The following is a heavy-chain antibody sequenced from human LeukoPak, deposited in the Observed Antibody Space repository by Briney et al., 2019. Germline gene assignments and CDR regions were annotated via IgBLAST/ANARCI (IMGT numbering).Heavy chain of an antibody. CDR1: GFTFSNYA. Sequence: GGSLRLSCAASGFTFSNYAMSWVRQAPGKGLQWVSAISGSGGRTYYADSVKGRFTISRHNSKNTLYLQMNSLRVEDTAVYYCALNGREIPSGAFDIWGQGTVVTVSS. D-gene: IGHD3-16*02. J-gene: IGHJ3*02. CDR2: ISGSGGRT. CDR3: ALNGREIPSGAFDI. V-gene: IGHV3-23*01.